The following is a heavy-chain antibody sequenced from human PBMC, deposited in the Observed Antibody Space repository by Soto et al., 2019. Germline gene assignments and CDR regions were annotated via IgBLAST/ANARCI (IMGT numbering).Heavy chain of an antibody. V-gene: IGHV3-23*01. J-gene: IGHJ4*02. CDR3: ATTYYDFWSGYYGAFDY. CDR1: GFTFSSYA. CDR2: ISGSGGST. D-gene: IGHD3-3*01. Sequence: PGGSLRLSCAASGFTFSSYAMSWVRQAPGKGLEWVSAISGSGGSTYYADSVKGRFTISRDNSKNTLYLQMNSLRAEDTAVYYCATTYYDFWSGYYGAFDYWGQGTLVTVSS.